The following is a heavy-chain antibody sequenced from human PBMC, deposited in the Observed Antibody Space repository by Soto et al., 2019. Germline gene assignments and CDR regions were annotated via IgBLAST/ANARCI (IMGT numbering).Heavy chain of an antibody. J-gene: IGHJ6*02. V-gene: IGHV4-39*01. CDR2: IHYSGTT. Sequence: SETLSLTCTVPGGSISSDSYYWGWIRQPPGKGLEWIGSIHYSGTTYYNPSLKSRVTVSADTSKNQFSLNLRSVTAADTAVYFCARRLIGMDVWGQGTTVTV. CDR3: ARRLIGMDV. CDR1: GGSISSDSYY.